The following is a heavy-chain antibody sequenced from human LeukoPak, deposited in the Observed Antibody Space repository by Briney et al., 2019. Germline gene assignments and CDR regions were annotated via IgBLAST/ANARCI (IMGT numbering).Heavy chain of an antibody. CDR3: ATTPRYTYGYS. D-gene: IGHD5-18*01. J-gene: IGHJ4*02. V-gene: IGHV3-11*04. CDR1: GFTFSDYY. Sequence: SGGSLRLSCAASGFTFSDYYMSWIRQAPGKGLEWVSYISSSGTTFSYAGSVKGRFTISRDNAKNSLYLQMNSLIAEDTAVYYCATTPRYTYGYSWGRGTLVTVSS. CDR2: ISSSGTTF.